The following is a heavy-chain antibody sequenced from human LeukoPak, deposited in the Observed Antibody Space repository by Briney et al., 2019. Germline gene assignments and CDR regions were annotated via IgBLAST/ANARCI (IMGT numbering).Heavy chain of an antibody. J-gene: IGHJ4*02. CDR2: ISSNGGST. CDR3: ARVRGAYYFDY. Sequence: PGGSLRLSCAASGSTFSSYAMHWVRQAPGKGLEFVSAISSNGGSTYFANSVKGRFTISRDNSKSTLFLQMGSLRAEDMAVYYCARVRGAYYFDYWGQGTLVTVSS. V-gene: IGHV3-64*01. D-gene: IGHD3-16*01. CDR1: GSTFSSYA.